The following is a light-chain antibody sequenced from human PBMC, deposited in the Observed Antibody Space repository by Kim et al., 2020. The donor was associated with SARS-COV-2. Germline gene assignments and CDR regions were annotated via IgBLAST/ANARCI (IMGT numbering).Light chain of an antibody. J-gene: IGLJ1*01. CDR3: CSYAGTYTYRV. CDR1: SSDVGAYDF. V-gene: IGLV2-11*01. CDR2: DVS. Sequence: QSALTQPRSVSGSPGQSVTISCTGSSSDVGAYDFVSWYQHHPDKAPKLMIYDVSTRLSGVPDRFSGSKSGNTASLTISGLQADDEADYYCCSYAGTYTYRVFGTGTKVTVL.